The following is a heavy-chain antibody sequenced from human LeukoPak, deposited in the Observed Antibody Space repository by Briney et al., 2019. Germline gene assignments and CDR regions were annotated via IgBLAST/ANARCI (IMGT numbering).Heavy chain of an antibody. CDR1: GYTFTSYY. D-gene: IGHD3-22*01. V-gene: IGHV1-46*01. Sequence: APVKVSCKASGYTFTSYYMHWVRQAPGQGLEWMGIINPSGGSTSYAQKFQGRVTMTRDTSTSTVYMELSSLRSEDTAVYYCARTVYYDSSGYYYSWYFDLWGRGTLVTVSS. J-gene: IGHJ2*01. CDR2: INPSGGST. CDR3: ARTVYYDSSGYYYSWYFDL.